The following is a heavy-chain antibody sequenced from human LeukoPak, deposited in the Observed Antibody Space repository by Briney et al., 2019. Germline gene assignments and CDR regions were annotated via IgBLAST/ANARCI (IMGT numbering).Heavy chain of an antibody. Sequence: GGSMRLSCAASGFTFSSYWMSWIRQAPGKGLEWVANIKQDGSEKYYVDSVKGRLTISRDNAKNSLYLQMNSLRAEDTAVYYCAKDSFGVVADRRQDYWGQGTLVTVSS. J-gene: IGHJ4*02. V-gene: IGHV3-7*03. CDR2: IKQDGSEK. CDR1: GFTFSSYW. CDR3: AKDSFGVVADRRQDY. D-gene: IGHD3-3*01.